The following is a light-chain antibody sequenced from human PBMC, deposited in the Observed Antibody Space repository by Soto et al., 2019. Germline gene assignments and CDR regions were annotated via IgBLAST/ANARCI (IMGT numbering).Light chain of an antibody. CDR3: QHYGSSRT. V-gene: IGKV3-20*01. Sequence: EIVLTQSPATLSLSPGERATLSCRASQSVSSYLAWYQQKPGQAPRLLIYGASSRATGIPDRFSGSGSGTDFSLTISRLEPEDLAVYYCQHYGSSRTFGQGTKVDIK. CDR1: QSVSSY. CDR2: GAS. J-gene: IGKJ1*01.